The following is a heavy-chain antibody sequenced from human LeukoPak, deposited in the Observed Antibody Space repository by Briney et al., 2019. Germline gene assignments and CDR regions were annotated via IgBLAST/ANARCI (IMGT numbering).Heavy chain of an antibody. CDR2: ISYDGSNK. CDR3: ARDYSQQLVGRHFAY. CDR1: GFTFSSYA. Sequence: GGSLRLSCAASGFTFSSYAMHWVRQAPGKGLEWGAVISYDGSNKYYADSVKGRFTISRDNSKNTLYLQMNSLRVEDTAVYYCARDYSQQLVGRHFAYWGQGTLVTVSS. D-gene: IGHD6-13*01. J-gene: IGHJ4*02. V-gene: IGHV3-30*07.